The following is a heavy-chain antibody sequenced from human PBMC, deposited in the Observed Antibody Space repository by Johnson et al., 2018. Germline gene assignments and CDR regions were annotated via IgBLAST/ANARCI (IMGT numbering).Heavy chain of an antibody. CDR2: IIPILGIA. V-gene: IGHV1-69*09. D-gene: IGHD3-3*01. Sequence: QVQLVESGAEVKKPGSSVKVSCKASGGTFSSYTISWVRQAPGQGLEWMGRIIPILGIANYAQKFQGRVTITADKTTSNAYMELSSLRSEDTAVYYCAFFNSYYGMDVWGQGTTVTVSS. CDR1: GGTFSSYT. J-gene: IGHJ6*02. CDR3: AFFNSYYGMDV.